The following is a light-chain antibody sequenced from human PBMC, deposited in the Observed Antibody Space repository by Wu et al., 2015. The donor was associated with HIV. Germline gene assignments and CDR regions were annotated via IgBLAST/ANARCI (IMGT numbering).Light chain of an antibody. V-gene: IGKV1-5*03. J-gene: IGKJ4*01. CDR3: QQYYSYWALT. CDR1: QNINDC. CDR2: RAS. Sequence: IQVTQSPSTLSASIGDRVTITCRASQNINDCLAWYQQKPGKAPRLLIYRASALENEVPSRFSGSGSGTEFTLTISSLQPDDFATYYCQQYYSYWALTFGGGTKV.